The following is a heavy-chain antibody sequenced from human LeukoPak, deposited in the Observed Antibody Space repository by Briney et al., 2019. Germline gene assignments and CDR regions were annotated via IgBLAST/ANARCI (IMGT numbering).Heavy chain of an antibody. J-gene: IGHJ4*02. CDR3: ARDLSKGYSYVPYYFDY. CDR1: GGTFSSYA. D-gene: IGHD5-18*01. CDR2: IIPIFGTA. V-gene: IGHV1-69*13. Sequence: SVKVSYKASGGTFSSYAISWVRQAPGQGLEWMGGIIPIFGTANYAQKFQGRVTITADESTSTAYMELSSLRSEDTAVYYCARDLSKGYSYVPYYFDYWGQGTLVTVSS.